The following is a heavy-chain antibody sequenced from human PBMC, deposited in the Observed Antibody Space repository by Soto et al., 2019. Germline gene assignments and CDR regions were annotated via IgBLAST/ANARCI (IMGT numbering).Heavy chain of an antibody. Sequence: GGSVRLSCAASGFTFSSYGMHWVRQAPGKGLEWVAVIWYDGSNKYYADSVKGRFTISRDNSKNTLYLQMNSLRAEDTAVYYCARDRWNYYDSSGGAIRRPVYYYYGMDVWGQGTTVTVSS. D-gene: IGHD3-22*01. V-gene: IGHV3-33*01. CDR3: ARDRWNYYDSSGGAIRRPVYYYYGMDV. J-gene: IGHJ6*02. CDR2: IWYDGSNK. CDR1: GFTFSSYG.